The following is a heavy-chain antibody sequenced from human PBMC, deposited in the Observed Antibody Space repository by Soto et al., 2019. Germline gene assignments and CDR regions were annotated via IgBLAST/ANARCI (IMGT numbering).Heavy chain of an antibody. CDR1: VVSFVRYS. V-gene: IGHV3-23*01. CDR2: ISGSDGKT. Sequence: VGSLRLSCAASVVSFVRYSPSWFRQAPGKGLEWVSTISGSDGKTFYADSVKGRFSISRDTSQSTLYLQMNSLRADDTAIYYCARWSYLDYWGQGTRVTVSS. CDR3: ARWSYLDY. D-gene: IGHD3-3*01. J-gene: IGHJ4*02.